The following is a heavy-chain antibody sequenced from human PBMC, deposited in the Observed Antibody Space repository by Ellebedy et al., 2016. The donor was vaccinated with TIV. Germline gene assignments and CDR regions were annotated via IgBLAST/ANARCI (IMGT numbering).Heavy chain of an antibody. CDR3: AIHSAGYSYGVYYYYYYGMDV. Sequence: SVKVSCXASGGTFSSYAISWVRQAPGQGLEWMGGIIPIFGTANYAQKFQGRVTITADESTSTAYMELSSLRSEDTAVYYCAIHSAGYSYGVYYYYYYGMDVWGQGTTVTVSS. CDR1: GGTFSSYA. CDR2: IIPIFGTA. D-gene: IGHD5-18*01. J-gene: IGHJ6*02. V-gene: IGHV1-69*13.